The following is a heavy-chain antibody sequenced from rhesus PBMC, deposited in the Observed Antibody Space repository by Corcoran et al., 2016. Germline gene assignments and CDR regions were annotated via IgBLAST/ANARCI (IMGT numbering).Heavy chain of an antibody. V-gene: IGHV4-160*01. Sequence: QVQLQQWGEGLVKPSETLSLTCAVYGGSVSGYWWGWLRQPPGKGRGWIGRIRRGGSPNENPSLKSRVTISIDTSKNQFSLKLSSVTAAATAVYYCARHQLPYYNILGNRFDVWGPGVLVTVSS. CDR2: IRRGGSP. CDR3: ARHQLPYYNILGNRFDV. D-gene: IGHD3-3*01. J-gene: IGHJ5-1*01. CDR1: GGSVSGYW.